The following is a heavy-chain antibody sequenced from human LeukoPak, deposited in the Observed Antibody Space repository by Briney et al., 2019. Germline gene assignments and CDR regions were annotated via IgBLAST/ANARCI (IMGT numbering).Heavy chain of an antibody. J-gene: IGHJ4*02. CDR2: ISYDGSNK. V-gene: IGHV3-30-3*01. CDR3: ARDDGSGYDYFDY. Sequence: GGSLRLSCAASGFTFSSYAMHWVRQAPGKGLEWVAVISYDGSNKYYADSVKGRFTISRDNSKNTLYLQMNSLRDEDTAVYYCARDDGSGYDYFDYWGQGTLVTVSS. CDR1: GFTFSSYA. D-gene: IGHD5-12*01.